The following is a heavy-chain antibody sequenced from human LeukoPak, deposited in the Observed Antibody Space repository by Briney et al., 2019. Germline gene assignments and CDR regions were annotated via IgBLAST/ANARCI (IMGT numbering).Heavy chain of an antibody. D-gene: IGHD3-9*01. CDR2: IWYDGSNK. CDR3: ARAPGGPLRYFDWPPDP. J-gene: IGHJ5*02. CDR1: GFTFSSYG. Sequence: GGSLRLSCAASGFTFSSYGMHWVRQAPGKGLEWVAVIWYDGSNKYYADSVKGRFTISRDNSKNTLYLQMNSLRAEDTAVYYCARAPGGPLRYFDWPPDPWGQGTLLTVSS. V-gene: IGHV3-33*01.